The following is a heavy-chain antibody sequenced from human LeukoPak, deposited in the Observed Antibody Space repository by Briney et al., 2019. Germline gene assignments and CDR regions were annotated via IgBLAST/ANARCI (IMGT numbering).Heavy chain of an antibody. J-gene: IGHJ4*02. CDR2: IKQDGSVK. CDR1: GFTFTAYW. Sequence: PGGSLRLSCAASGFTFTAYWMVWVRQAPGKGLEWLGNIKQDGSVKYYIDSVKGRFTISRDNAKNSVYLHMNSLRAEDTGVYYCVRGGNLAIPYWGQGTLVAVSS. D-gene: IGHD4-23*01. CDR3: VRGGNLAIPY. V-gene: IGHV3-7*01.